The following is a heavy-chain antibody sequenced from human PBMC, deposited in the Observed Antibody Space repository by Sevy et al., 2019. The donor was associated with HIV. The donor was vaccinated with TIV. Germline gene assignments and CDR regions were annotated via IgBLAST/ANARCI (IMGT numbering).Heavy chain of an antibody. Sequence: GGSLRLSCAASGFTFSDYYMSWIRQAPGKGLEWVSYISSSGSTIYYADSVKGRFTISRDNAKNSLYLQMNSLRAEDTAMYYCAKDMGRGIAARDYYYYGMDVWGQGTTVTVSS. J-gene: IGHJ6*02. CDR1: GFTFSDYY. D-gene: IGHD6-6*01. CDR3: AKDMGRGIAARDYYYYGMDV. CDR2: ISSSGSTI. V-gene: IGHV3-11*01.